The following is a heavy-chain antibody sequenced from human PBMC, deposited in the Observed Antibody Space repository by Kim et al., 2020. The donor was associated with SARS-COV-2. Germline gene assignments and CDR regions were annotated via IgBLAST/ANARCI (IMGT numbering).Heavy chain of an antibody. V-gene: IGHV3-23*01. D-gene: IGHD3-16*02. Sequence: GGSLRLSCAASGFTFSSYVMSWVRQAPGKGLEWVSAISGSGGSTYYADSVKGRFTISRDNSKNTLYLQMNSLRAEDTAVYYCAKDPGTITFGGVIVIGAFDYWGQGTLVTVSS. CDR2: ISGSGGST. CDR3: AKDPGTITFGGVIVIGAFDY. CDR1: GFTFSSYV. J-gene: IGHJ4*02.